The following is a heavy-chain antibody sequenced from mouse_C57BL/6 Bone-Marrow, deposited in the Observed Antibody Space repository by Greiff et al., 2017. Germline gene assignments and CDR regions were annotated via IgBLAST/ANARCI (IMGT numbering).Heavy chain of an antibody. V-gene: IGHV14-4*01. CDR1: GFNIKDDY. CDR2: IDPDNGDT. CDR3: TPITTVVEGY. Sequence: EVQLQQSGAELVRPGASVKLSCTASGFNIKDDYMHWVKQRPEQGLEWIGWIDPDNGDTEYASKFQGKATITADTSSNTAYLQLSSLTSEDTAVYYCTPITTVVEGYWGQGTTLTVSS. D-gene: IGHD1-1*01. J-gene: IGHJ2*01.